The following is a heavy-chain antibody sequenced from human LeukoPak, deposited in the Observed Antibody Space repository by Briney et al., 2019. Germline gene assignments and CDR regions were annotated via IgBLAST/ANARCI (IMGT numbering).Heavy chain of an antibody. CDR2: IYSGGST. D-gene: IGHD3-22*01. V-gene: IGHV3-53*01. CDR3: ARDLTYYYDSSGHNDAFDI. CDR1: GFTVSSNY. Sequence: HSGGSLRLSCAASGFTVSSNYMSWVRQAPGKGLEWVSLIYSGGSTYYADSGKGRFTISRDNSKNTLYLQMNSLRAEDTAVYYCARDLTYYYDSSGHNDAFDIWGQGTMVTVSS. J-gene: IGHJ3*02.